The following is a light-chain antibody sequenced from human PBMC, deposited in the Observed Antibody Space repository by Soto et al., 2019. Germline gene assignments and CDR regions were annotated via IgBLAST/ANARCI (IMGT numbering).Light chain of an antibody. CDR3: QQYAGSPST. V-gene: IGKV3-20*01. CDR1: QSVSNSY. J-gene: IGKJ1*01. CDR2: GAS. Sequence: EIVLTQSPGTLSLSPGERATLSCRASQSVSNSYLAWNQQKPGQGPRLLIYGASSRATGIPDRFSGSGSGTDFTLTISRLEPGDFAVYYCQQYAGSPSTFGQGTKVEI.